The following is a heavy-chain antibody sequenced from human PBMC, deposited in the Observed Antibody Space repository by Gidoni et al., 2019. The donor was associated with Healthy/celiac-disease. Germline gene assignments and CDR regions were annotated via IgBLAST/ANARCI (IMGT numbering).Heavy chain of an antibody. J-gene: IGHJ6*02. CDR1: GGTFSSYA. Sequence: QVQLVQSGAEVKKPGSSVKVSCKASGGTFSSYAISWVRQAPGQGLEWMGGIIPIFGTANYAQKFQGRVTITADESTSTAYMELSSLRSEDTAVYYCARDRAVWDWNYGKYGMDVWGQGTTVTVSS. D-gene: IGHD1-7*01. CDR3: ARDRAVWDWNYGKYGMDV. V-gene: IGHV1-69*01. CDR2: IIPIFGTA.